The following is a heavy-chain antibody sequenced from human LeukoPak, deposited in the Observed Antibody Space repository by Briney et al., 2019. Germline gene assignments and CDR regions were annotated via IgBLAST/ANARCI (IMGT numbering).Heavy chain of an antibody. Sequence: GGSLRLSCAASGFIFSSYDIHWVRQAPGKGLEWVALVWHDGSKKYYADSVKGRFTLSRDDSENTVYVQMNNLGAEDTAVYYCARVYGGGSYSLDFLGRGTLVTVSS. CDR1: GFIFSSYD. CDR3: ARVYGGGSYSLDF. D-gene: IGHD3-16*01. CDR2: VWHDGSKK. J-gene: IGHJ2*01. V-gene: IGHV3-33*01.